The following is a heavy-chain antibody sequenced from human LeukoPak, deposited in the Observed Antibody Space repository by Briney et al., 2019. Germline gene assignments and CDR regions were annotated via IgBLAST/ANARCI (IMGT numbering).Heavy chain of an antibody. V-gene: IGHV1-18*01. D-gene: IGHD3-3*01. CDR1: GYTFTSYG. CDR3: ARGSDFWSGYYTPYYFDY. CDR2: ISAYNGNT. Sequence: ASVKVSCKASGYTFTSYGISWVRQAPGQGLEWMGWISAYNGNTNYAQKLQGRVTMTTDTSTSTAYMELRSLRPDDTAVYYCARGSDFWSGYYTPYYFDYWGQGTLVTVSS. J-gene: IGHJ4*02.